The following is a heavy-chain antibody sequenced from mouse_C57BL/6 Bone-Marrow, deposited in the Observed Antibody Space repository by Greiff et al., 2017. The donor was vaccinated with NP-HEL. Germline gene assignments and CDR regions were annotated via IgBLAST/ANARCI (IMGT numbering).Heavy chain of an antibody. CDR1: GFTFTDYY. V-gene: IGHV7-3*01. CDR2: IRNKANGYTT. Sequence: DVMLVESGGGLVQPGGSLSLSCAASGFTFTDYYMSWVRQPPGKALEWLGFIRNKANGYTTEYSASVKGRFTISRDNSQSILYHQMNALRAEDSAAYYCARYRGGFDYWGQGTTLTVSS. J-gene: IGHJ2*01. CDR3: ARYRGGFDY.